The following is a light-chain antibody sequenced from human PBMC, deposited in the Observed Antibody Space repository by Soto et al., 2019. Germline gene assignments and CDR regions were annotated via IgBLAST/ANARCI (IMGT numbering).Light chain of an antibody. J-gene: IGKJ1*01. V-gene: IGKV3-15*01. CDR2: AAS. CDR3: QQYNKWPRT. CDR1: QSVRSN. Sequence: EIVITQSPATLSVSPGEWATLSCRASQSVRSNLAWYQQRPGQAPRLLIYAASTRATGIPARFSGSGSGTEFTLTIDSLQSEDFAVYYCQQYNKWPRTFGQGTKVDI.